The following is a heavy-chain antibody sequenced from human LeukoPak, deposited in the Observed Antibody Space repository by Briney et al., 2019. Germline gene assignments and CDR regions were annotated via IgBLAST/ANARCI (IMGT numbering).Heavy chain of an antibody. J-gene: IGHJ4*02. V-gene: IGHV4-39*01. Sequence: SQTLSLTCTVSGGSISSSSYYWGWIRQPPGKGLEWIGSIYYSGSTYYNPSLKSRVTISVDTSKNQFSLKLSSVTAADTAVYYCARRTRFLEWLPPFAYWGQGTLVTVSS. CDR1: GGSISSSSYY. D-gene: IGHD3-3*01. CDR3: ARRTRFLEWLPPFAY. CDR2: IYYSGST.